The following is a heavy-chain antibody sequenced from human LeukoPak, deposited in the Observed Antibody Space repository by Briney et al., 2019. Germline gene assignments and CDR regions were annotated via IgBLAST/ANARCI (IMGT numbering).Heavy chain of an antibody. J-gene: IGHJ4*02. Sequence: LETLSLTCTVSGDSINSLDLWSWVRQPPGKGLEWIGEMYLSGTTHSNPSVKSRVTISIDKSKNQFFLNLSSVTAADTAVYYCAGLVGRYSSGLYYYYFDYWGQGTLVTVSS. CDR3: AGLVGRYSSGLYYYYFDY. D-gene: IGHD3-22*01. V-gene: IGHV4-4*02. CDR2: MYLSGTT. CDR1: GDSINSLDL.